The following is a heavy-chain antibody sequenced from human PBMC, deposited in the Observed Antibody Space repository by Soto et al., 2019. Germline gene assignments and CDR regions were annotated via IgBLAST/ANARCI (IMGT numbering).Heavy chain of an antibody. CDR3: ANALSSGWSVPFDN. J-gene: IGHJ4*02. Sequence: QVQLVESGGGVVQPGRSLRLSCAAPGFTFSTYGMHWVRQAPGKGLEWVSVISYDGSTKYYKDSVKGRFTISRDNSKNTLYLQMNSLRPEDTAVYYCANALSSGWSVPFDNWGQGALVTVSS. D-gene: IGHD6-19*01. CDR2: ISYDGSTK. CDR1: GFTFSTYG. V-gene: IGHV3-30*18.